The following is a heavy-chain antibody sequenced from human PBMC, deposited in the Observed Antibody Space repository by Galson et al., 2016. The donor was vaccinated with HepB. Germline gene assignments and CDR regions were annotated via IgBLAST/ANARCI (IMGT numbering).Heavy chain of an antibody. CDR1: GFTFSSYD. J-gene: IGHJ3*02. Sequence: SLRLSCAASGFTFSSYDIHWVRQTTGKSLEWVSGAGSAGDTYYSGSVKGRFTISRENAKSSLYLQMNSLRVGDTAVYFCARAIRDSSGYSYDAFDIWGQGTMVTVSS. CDR3: ARAIRDSSGYSYDAFDI. CDR2: AGSAGDT. V-gene: IGHV3-13*01. D-gene: IGHD3-22*01.